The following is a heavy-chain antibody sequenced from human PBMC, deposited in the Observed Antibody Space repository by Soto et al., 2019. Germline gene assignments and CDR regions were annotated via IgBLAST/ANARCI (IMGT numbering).Heavy chain of an antibody. D-gene: IGHD5-12*01. J-gene: IGHJ4*02. CDR1: GGSISSGGYY. Sequence: QVQLQESGPGLVKPSQTLSLTCTVSGGSISSGGYYWSWIRQHPGKGLEWIGYIYYSGSTYYNPSLKSRVTISVDTSKNQFSLELSSVTASDTAVYYCARVGYSGYDFDYWGQGTLVTVSS. CDR2: IYYSGST. CDR3: ARVGYSGYDFDY. V-gene: IGHV4-31*03.